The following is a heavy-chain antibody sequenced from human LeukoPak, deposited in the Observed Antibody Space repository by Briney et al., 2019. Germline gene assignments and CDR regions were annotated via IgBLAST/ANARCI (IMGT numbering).Heavy chain of an antibody. CDR2: IYYSGST. Sequence: KTSETLSLTCTVSGGSISSYYRSWIRQPPGKGLEWIGYIYYSGSTNYNPSLKSRVTISVDTSKNQFSLKLSSVTAADTAVYYCARARRWFDPWGQGTLVTVSS. CDR3: ARARRWFDP. CDR1: GGSISSYY. V-gene: IGHV4-59*01. J-gene: IGHJ5*02.